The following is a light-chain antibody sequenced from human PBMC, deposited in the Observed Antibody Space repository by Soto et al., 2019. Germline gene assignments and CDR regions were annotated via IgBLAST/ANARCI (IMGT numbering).Light chain of an antibody. J-gene: IGKJ2*01. CDR2: GAS. V-gene: IGKV3-15*01. CDR3: QQYNNWPSMYT. CDR1: QSVSSN. Sequence: EIVMTQSPATLSVSPGERATLSCRASQSVSSNLAWYQQKPGQAPRLLIYGASIRATGVPARLSGSGSGTDFTLTISSLQSEDFAVYYCQQYNNWPSMYTFGQGTKLEIK.